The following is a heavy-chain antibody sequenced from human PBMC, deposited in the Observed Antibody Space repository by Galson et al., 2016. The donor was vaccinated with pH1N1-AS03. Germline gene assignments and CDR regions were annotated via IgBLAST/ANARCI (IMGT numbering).Heavy chain of an antibody. D-gene: IGHD2-2*01. V-gene: IGHV3-43*01. CDR1: GFTFDDYS. Sequence: SLRLSCAASGFTFDDYSIHWVRQVPGRPLEWVSLISWDGSDTYYTASVKGRFTISRDNSESSLLLHMNSLRTEDTALYYCVKGRGVILPAAIIITDWGQGTLVTVSS. J-gene: IGHJ4*02. CDR2: ISWDGSDT. CDR3: VKGRGVILPAAIIITD.